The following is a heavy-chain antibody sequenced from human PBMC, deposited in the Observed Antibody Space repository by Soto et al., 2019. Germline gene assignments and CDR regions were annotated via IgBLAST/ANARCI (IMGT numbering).Heavy chain of an antibody. CDR3: AKPNTSVFGMDV. D-gene: IGHD7-27*01. CDR1: GYPFTSYD. Sequence: XAVKVSCKASGYPFTSYDINWVRQAPGQGLEWMGWMSPNTGKTVYAQKFQGRISLTRDTSINTAYMELSSLRSEDSALYYCAKPNTSVFGMDVWGQGTTVTVSS. J-gene: IGHJ6*02. CDR2: MSPNTGKT. V-gene: IGHV1-8*01.